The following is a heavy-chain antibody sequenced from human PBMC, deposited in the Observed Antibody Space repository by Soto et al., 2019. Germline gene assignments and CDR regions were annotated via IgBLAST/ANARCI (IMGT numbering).Heavy chain of an antibody. CDR3: AHMRAAKFDY. J-gene: IGHJ4*02. Sequence: QITLKESGPTLVKPTQTLTLTCNVSGVSLSTGAVGVGWIRQPPGKALEWLALIYWDDDQRSSPSLKSRLTITKDSSKNQVVLTMTNMAPEDTATYYCAHMRAAKFDYWGQGTLVTVSS. CDR2: IYWDDDQ. CDR1: GVSLSTGAVG. D-gene: IGHD2-15*01. V-gene: IGHV2-5*02.